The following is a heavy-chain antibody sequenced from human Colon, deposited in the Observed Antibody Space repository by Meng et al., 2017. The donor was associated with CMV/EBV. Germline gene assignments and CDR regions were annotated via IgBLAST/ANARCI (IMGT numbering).Heavy chain of an antibody. CDR2: ISSTSVNI. CDR1: GFTFNKYR. D-gene: IGHD3-22*01. Sequence: GESLKISCAAFGFTFNKYRMSWVRQAPGKGLEWVSSISSTSVNIDNADSVKGRFTISRDNAKNSLYLQMNSLRAEDTAVYFCARDYYDTSGSIWGQGTLVTVSS. CDR3: ARDYYDTSGSI. V-gene: IGHV3-21*01. J-gene: IGHJ4*02.